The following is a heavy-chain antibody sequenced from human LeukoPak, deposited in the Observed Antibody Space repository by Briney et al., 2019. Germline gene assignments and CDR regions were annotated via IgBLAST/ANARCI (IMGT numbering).Heavy chain of an antibody. V-gene: IGHV1-3*01. CDR1: GYTFTSYA. J-gene: IGHJ4*02. CDR3: ARGGIAAAGTQDY. CDR2: INAGNGNT. Sequence: GASVKVSCKASGYTFTSYAMHWVRQAPGQRLEWMGWINAGNGNTKYSQKFQGRVTITRDTSANTAYMELSSLRSEDTAVYYCARGGIAAAGTQDYWGQGIPVTVSP. D-gene: IGHD6-13*01.